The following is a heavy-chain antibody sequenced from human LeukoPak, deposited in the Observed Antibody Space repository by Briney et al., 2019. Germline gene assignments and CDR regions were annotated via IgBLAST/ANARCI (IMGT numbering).Heavy chain of an antibody. CDR2: ISSTGSTI. CDR1: RFTFSNYE. CDR3: VRDFGGWQENDAFDI. Sequence: GGSLRLSCAASRFTFSNYEMNWVRQAPGKGVEGVSYISSTGSTIYYADSVKGRFTISRDNAKKLVYLRMNSLRAEDTAIHYCVRDFGGWQENDAFDIWGQGTMVTVSS. V-gene: IGHV3-48*03. J-gene: IGHJ3*02. D-gene: IGHD6-19*01.